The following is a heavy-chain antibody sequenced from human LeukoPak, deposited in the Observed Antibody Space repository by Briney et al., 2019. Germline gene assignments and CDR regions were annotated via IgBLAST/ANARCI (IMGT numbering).Heavy chain of an antibody. V-gene: IGHV4-59*01. CDR1: GGSLSSYY. J-gene: IGHJ6*03. Sequence: SETLSLTCTVSGGSLSSYYWTWIRQPPGKGLEWIGYIYYSGSTNYNPSLKSRVTMSVDTSKNQFSLKLNSVTAADTAVYYCARYNWGSNYYYYMDVWGKGTTVTVSS. D-gene: IGHD7-27*01. CDR2: IYYSGST. CDR3: ARYNWGSNYYYYMDV.